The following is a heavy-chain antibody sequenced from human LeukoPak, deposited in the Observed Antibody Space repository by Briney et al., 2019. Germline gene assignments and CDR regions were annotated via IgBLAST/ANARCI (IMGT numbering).Heavy chain of an antibody. V-gene: IGHV1-2*02. J-gene: IGHJ6*02. CDR1: GYTFVGYF. CDR2: INPTSSVT. Sequence: ASVKVSCKASGYTFVGYFMYWVRQVPGQGLECMGWINPTSSVTNYAQHFQGRVTMTSDTSISTTYMELSRLTSDDTAVYYCARGPKSFYYYGTDVWGQGTTVTVSS. CDR3: ARGPKSFYYYGTDV.